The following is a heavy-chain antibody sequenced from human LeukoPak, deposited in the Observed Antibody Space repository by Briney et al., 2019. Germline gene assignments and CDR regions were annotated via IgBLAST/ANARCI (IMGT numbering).Heavy chain of an antibody. CDR3: ARSNQSYDY. Sequence: PGGSLRLSCAASGFTLSSYWMNWVRQVPGKGLVWVARINPGGSSITYADSAKGRFTISRDNAKNTLYLQMDSLRAEDTDVYYCARSNQSYDYWGQGTLVTVSS. J-gene: IGHJ4*02. CDR2: INPGGSSI. D-gene: IGHD1-14*01. V-gene: IGHV3-74*01. CDR1: GFTLSSYW.